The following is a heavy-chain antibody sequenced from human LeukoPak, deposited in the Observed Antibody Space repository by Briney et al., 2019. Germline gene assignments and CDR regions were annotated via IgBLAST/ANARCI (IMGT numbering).Heavy chain of an antibody. V-gene: IGHV3-13*01. CDR3: ARAHFEYSSSVGDYGMDV. Sequence: GGSLRLSCAASGFTFSSYDMHWVRQATGKGLEWVSAIGTAGDTYYPGSVKGRFTISRGNAKNSLYLQMNSLRAGDTAVYYCARAHFEYSSSVGDYGMDVWGQGTTVTVSS. J-gene: IGHJ6*02. CDR1: GFTFSSYD. D-gene: IGHD6-6*01. CDR2: IGTAGDT.